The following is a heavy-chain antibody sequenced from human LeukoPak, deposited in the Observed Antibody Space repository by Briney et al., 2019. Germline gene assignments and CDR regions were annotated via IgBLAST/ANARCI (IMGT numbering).Heavy chain of an antibody. Sequence: GGSLRLSCAASGFTFSSYWMHWVRQAPGKGLVWVSRIKSDGNTNYADSVNGRFTISRDNAKNTVSLQMNSLRAEDTGVYYCARAPSESGGYYPEYFRHWGQGTLVTVSS. V-gene: IGHV3-74*01. D-gene: IGHD3-22*01. CDR2: IKSDGNT. CDR3: ARAPSESGGYYPEYFRH. J-gene: IGHJ1*01. CDR1: GFTFSSYW.